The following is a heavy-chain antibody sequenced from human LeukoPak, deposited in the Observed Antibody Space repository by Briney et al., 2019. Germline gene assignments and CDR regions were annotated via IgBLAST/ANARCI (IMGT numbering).Heavy chain of an antibody. J-gene: IGHJ4*02. CDR2: ISYDGSNK. D-gene: IGHD6-19*01. V-gene: IGHV3-30*04. CDR1: GFTFSSYA. Sequence: GGSLRLSCAASGFTFSSYAMHWVRQAPGKGLEWVAVISYDGSNKYYADSVKGRFTISRDNSKNTLYLQMNSLRAEDTAVYYCVRDFPISSGWYWMPDYWGQGTLVTVSS. CDR3: VRDFPISSGWYWMPDY.